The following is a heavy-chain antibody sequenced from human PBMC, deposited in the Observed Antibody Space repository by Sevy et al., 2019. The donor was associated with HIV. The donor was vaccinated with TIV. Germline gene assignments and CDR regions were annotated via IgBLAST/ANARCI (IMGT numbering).Heavy chain of an antibody. CDR3: ARRTYSRTTFDY. CDR1: GGSISSSTYY. Sequence: SETLSLTCIVSGGSISSSTYYWAWIRQPPGKGLEWIGSIYYSGSTYYNPSLKSRVTISVDTSKNQFSLRLSSVTAADTAVYYCARRTYSRTTFDYWGQGTLVTVSS. V-gene: IGHV4-39*01. D-gene: IGHD6-13*01. J-gene: IGHJ4*02. CDR2: IYYSGST.